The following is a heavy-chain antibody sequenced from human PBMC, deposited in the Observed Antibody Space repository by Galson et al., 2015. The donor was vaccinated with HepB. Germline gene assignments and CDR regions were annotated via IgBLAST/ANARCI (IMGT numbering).Heavy chain of an antibody. V-gene: IGHV5-10-1*01. D-gene: IGHD2-2*01. CDR2: IDPTESYT. J-gene: IGHJ6*02. CDR3: ACTRRIEAGNYYYAMDV. Sequence: QSGAEVKKPGESLRISCKDSGYSFSNYWITWVRQMPGKGLEWMGRIDPTESYTAYSPSFQGHVTISSDTSIRTAYLQWRSLKASDTAMYYCACTRRIEAGNYYYAMDVWGQGTTVTVSS. CDR1: GYSFSNYW.